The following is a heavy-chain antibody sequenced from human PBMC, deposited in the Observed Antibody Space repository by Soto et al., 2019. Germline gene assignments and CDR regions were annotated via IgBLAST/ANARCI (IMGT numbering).Heavy chain of an antibody. CDR3: ARGLNTESNAYYPVAY. CDR1: GYTFTAYG. V-gene: IGHV1-18*01. D-gene: IGHD3-16*01. J-gene: IGHJ4*02. CDR2: VGTANDNT. Sequence: QVQMVQSGPEVKMPGASVKVSCKTSGYTFTAYGLAWLRQAPGQRPEWMGWVGTANDNTNYAEKFQGRVTMTTDTATATTYREMRGLTSDDTAVYYCARGLNTESNAYYPVAYWGEGTLVTVCS.